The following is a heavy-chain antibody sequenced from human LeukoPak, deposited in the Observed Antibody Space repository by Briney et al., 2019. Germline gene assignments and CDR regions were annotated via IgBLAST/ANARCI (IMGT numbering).Heavy chain of an antibody. J-gene: IGHJ4*02. Sequence: GGSLRLSCAASGFTFSSYWMHRVRQAPGKGLVWVSRINSDGSSTSYADSVRGRFSISRDNAKNTLYLQMNSPRAEDTAVYYCARGLSGYASSLGYWGQGTLVTVSA. V-gene: IGHV3-74*01. CDR2: INSDGSST. CDR1: GFTFSSYW. CDR3: ARGLSGYASSLGY. D-gene: IGHD6-6*01.